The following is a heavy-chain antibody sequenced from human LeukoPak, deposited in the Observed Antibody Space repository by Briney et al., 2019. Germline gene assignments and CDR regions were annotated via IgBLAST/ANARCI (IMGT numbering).Heavy chain of an antibody. D-gene: IGHD1-26*01. CDR1: GGSISSSNW. CDR3: ARSGSYYEMRAFDI. J-gene: IGHJ3*02. CDR2: IYHSGST. V-gene: IGHV4-4*02. Sequence: SETLSLTCAVSGGSISSSNWWSWVRQPPGKGLEWIGSIYHSGSTNYNPSLKSRVTISVDKSKNQFSLKLSSVTAADTAVYYCARSGSYYEMRAFDIWGQGTMVTVSS.